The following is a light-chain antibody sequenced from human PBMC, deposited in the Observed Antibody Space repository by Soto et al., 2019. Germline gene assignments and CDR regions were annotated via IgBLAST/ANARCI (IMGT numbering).Light chain of an antibody. CDR3: QHYDNFPLT. J-gene: IGKJ4*01. Sequence: DIQMTQSPSSLSASVGDRVTITCQASQDSSNYLNWYQQKPGKAPKLLIYDASNLETGVPSRFSGSGSGTDFTFTISSLQPEDIATYYCQHYDNFPLTFGGGTKVEIK. CDR1: QDSSNY. CDR2: DAS. V-gene: IGKV1-33*01.